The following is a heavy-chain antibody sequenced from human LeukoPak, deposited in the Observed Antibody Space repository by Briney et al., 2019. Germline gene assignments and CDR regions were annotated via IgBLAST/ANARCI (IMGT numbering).Heavy chain of an antibody. J-gene: IGHJ4*02. CDR3: ARHSPQTHDSSGYYYFDY. V-gene: IGHV4-39*01. CDR2: IYYSGST. D-gene: IGHD3-22*01. Sequence: SETLSLTCTVSGGSISSSSYYWGWIRQPPGKGLEWIGSIYYSGSTYYNPSLKSRVTISVDTSKNQFSLKLSSVTDADTAVYYCARHSPQTHDSSGYYYFDYWDQGTLVTVSS. CDR1: GGSISSSSYY.